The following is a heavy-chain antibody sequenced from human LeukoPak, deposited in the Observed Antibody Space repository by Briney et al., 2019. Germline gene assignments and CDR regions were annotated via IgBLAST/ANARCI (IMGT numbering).Heavy chain of an antibody. V-gene: IGHV3-23*01. CDR3: LVRGVIIGMDV. D-gene: IGHD3-10*01. Sequence: GGSLRLSCAASGFTFSSYAMSWVRQAPGKGLEWVSAISGSGGSTYYADSVKGRFTIFRDNSKNTLYLQMNSLRAEDTAVYYCLVRGVIIGMDVWGQGTTVTVSS. J-gene: IGHJ6*02. CDR2: ISGSGGST. CDR1: GFTFSSYA.